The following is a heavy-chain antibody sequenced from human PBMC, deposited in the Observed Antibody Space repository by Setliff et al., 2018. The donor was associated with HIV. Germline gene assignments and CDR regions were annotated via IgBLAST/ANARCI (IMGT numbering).Heavy chain of an antibody. J-gene: IGHJ6*02. CDR3: ARRPAGAVAGGYGMDV. CDR1: DGSISTGRYY. Sequence: SETLSLTCTVSDGSISTGRYYWGWIRQPPGKGLEWIGNIFSTASTYYNPSLKSRVSMSVDASKNQFSLKLSSVTAADTAVYYCARRPAGAVAGGYGMDVWGQGTTVTVSS. D-gene: IGHD6-19*01. CDR2: IFSTAST. V-gene: IGHV4-39*07.